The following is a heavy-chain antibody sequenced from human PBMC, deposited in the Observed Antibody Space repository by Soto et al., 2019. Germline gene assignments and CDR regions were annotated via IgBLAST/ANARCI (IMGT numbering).Heavy chain of an antibody. CDR2: IIPIFGTA. D-gene: IGHD6-25*01. J-gene: IGHJ4*02. Sequence: SVKVSCKASGGTFSSYAISWVRQAPGQGLEWMGGIIPIFGTANYAQRFQGRVTITEDESTSTAYMELSSLRSDDPAVYYFARGAGGGSSGYYFDYWGQGTLVTVSS. CDR3: ARGAGGGSSGYYFDY. CDR1: GGTFSSYA. V-gene: IGHV1-69*13.